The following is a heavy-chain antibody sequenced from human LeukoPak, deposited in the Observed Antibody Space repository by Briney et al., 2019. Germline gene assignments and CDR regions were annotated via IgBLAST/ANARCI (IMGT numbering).Heavy chain of an antibody. D-gene: IGHD2-8*01. CDR1: GYKFTGFY. V-gene: IGHV1-2*02. J-gene: IGHJ6*02. CDR2: IDPNSGGT. CDR3: ASALRGVILAPLGMDV. Sequence: VASVKVSCKAPGYKFTGFYMHWVRQAPGQGLEWMGWIDPNSGGTKYAQKFQGRVTMTRDTSFSTADMELTRLRSDDTAVYYCASALRGVILAPLGMDVWGQGTTVTVSS.